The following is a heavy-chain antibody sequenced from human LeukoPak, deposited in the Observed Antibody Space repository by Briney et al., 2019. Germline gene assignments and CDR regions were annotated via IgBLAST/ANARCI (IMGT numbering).Heavy chain of an antibody. CDR3: AKRGVVIRVILVGFHKEAYYFDS. J-gene: IGHJ4*02. V-gene: IGHV3-23*01. D-gene: IGHD3-22*01. CDR2: ISGSGGST. Sequence: GGSLRLSCAASGITLSNYGMSWVRQAPGKGLKWVAAISGSGGSTNYADSVKGRFTISRDNPKNTLYLQMNSLRAEDTAVYLCAKRGVVIRVILVGFHKEAYYFDSWGQGALVTVSS. CDR1: GITLSNYG.